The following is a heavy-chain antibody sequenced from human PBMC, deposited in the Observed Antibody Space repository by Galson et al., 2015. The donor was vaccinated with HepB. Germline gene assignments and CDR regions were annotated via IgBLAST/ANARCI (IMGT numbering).Heavy chain of an antibody. J-gene: IGHJ4*02. D-gene: IGHD5-18*01. Sequence: SLRLSCAASGFTFSSYAMHWARQAPGKGLEWVAVISYDGSNKYYADSVKGRFTISRDNSKNTLYLQMNSLRAEDTAVYYCARGMDTAMVTGDYWGQGTLVTVSS. CDR3: ARGMDTAMVTGDY. V-gene: IGHV3-30*04. CDR1: GFTFSSYA. CDR2: ISYDGSNK.